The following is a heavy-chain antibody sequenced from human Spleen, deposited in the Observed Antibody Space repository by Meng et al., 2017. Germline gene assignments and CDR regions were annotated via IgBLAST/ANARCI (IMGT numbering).Heavy chain of an antibody. CDR1: GYTFTKYA. Sequence: QVQLVQSGSELKKPGASVKVSCKASGYTFTKYAMNWVRQAPGQGLEWMGWINTNTGNPTYAQGFTGRFVFSLDTSVSTASLQISSLKAEDTAVYYCAREGPVVVTPIAPGGFDSWGQGTLVTVSS. J-gene: IGHJ4*02. V-gene: IGHV7-4-1*02. CDR3: AREGPVVVTPIAPGGFDS. D-gene: IGHD2-21*02. CDR2: INTNTGNP.